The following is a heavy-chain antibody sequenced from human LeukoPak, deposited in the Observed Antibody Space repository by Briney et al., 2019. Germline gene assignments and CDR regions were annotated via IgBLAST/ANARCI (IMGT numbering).Heavy chain of an antibody. D-gene: IGHD4-17*01. V-gene: IGHV3-30-3*01. Sequence: GGSLRLSCVASGFTFTDYFMSWVRQAPGKGLEWVAVISYDGSNKYYADSVKGRFTISRDNSKNTLYLQMNSLRAEDTAVYYCARDKAVTRIFRYHNWFDPWGQGTLVTVSS. J-gene: IGHJ5*02. CDR2: ISYDGSNK. CDR3: ARDKAVTRIFRYHNWFDP. CDR1: GFTFTDYF.